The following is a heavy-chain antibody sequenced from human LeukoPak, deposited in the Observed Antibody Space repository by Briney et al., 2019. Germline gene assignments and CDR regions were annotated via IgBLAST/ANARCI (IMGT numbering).Heavy chain of an antibody. J-gene: IGHJ4*02. CDR2: ISGSGGST. CDR1: GFSFTGHA. V-gene: IGHV3-23*01. D-gene: IGHD3-16*01. CDR3: ARDLRFGESSGNRFDY. Sequence: GGSLRLSCSASGFSFTGHAMSWVRQAPGKGLEWVAAISGSGGSTYYADSVKGRFTISRDNSRDTLYLDMNSLRAEDTAVYYCARDLRFGESSGNRFDYWGQGTLVTVSS.